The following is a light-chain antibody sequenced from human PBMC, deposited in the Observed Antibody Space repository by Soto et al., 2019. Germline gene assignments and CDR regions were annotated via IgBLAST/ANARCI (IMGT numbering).Light chain of an antibody. CDR3: QQPNNWPET. Sequence: EIVLTQSPATLSLSPGERATLSCRASQSVSSYLAWYQQKPGQAPRLLIYDASNRASGIPARFSGSGSGIDFTLTISSLEPEDFAVYYCQQPNNWPETFGQGTK. CDR1: QSVSSY. V-gene: IGKV3-11*01. CDR2: DAS. J-gene: IGKJ1*01.